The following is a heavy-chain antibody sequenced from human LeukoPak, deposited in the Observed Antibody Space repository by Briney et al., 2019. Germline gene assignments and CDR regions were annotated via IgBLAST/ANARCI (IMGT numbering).Heavy chain of an antibody. J-gene: IGHJ4*02. CDR1: GFTFSNYG. Sequence: PGGSLRLSCAASGFTFSNYGMHWVRQAPGKGLEWLAVISNGGTNKNYVDSVKGRFTISRDSSKNTLYLQMNSLRSDDTAVYYCAKAMGSISWAFDSWGQGTLVTVSS. CDR2: ISNGGTNK. CDR3: AKAMGSISWAFDS. V-gene: IGHV3-30*18. D-gene: IGHD6-13*01.